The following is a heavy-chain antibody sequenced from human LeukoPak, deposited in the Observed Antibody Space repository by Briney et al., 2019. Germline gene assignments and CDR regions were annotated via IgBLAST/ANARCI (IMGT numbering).Heavy chain of an antibody. Sequence: GASVKVSCKASGYTFMNYGISWVRQAPGQGLEWMGWISPYNGNTKYPQKLQGRVTMTTNTSTSTAYMELRSLRSDDTAVYYCAREASSSWPKGSDPWGQGTLVTVSS. V-gene: IGHV1-18*01. CDR2: ISPYNGNT. CDR3: AREASSSWPKGSDP. J-gene: IGHJ5*02. CDR1: GYTFMNYG. D-gene: IGHD6-13*01.